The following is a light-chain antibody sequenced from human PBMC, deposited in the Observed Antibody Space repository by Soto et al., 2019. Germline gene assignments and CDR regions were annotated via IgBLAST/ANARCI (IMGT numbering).Light chain of an antibody. Sequence: EIVLTQSLGTLSLCPGERATLSCRAILFVASSYLAWYQQKPGQAPRLLIYDASDRATGIPGRFSGSGSGTDFTLTISSLEPEDFAVYYCQQHSNWPPITFGQGTRLEIK. CDR1: LFVASSY. CDR2: DAS. J-gene: IGKJ5*01. V-gene: IGKV3-11*01. CDR3: QQHSNWPPIT.